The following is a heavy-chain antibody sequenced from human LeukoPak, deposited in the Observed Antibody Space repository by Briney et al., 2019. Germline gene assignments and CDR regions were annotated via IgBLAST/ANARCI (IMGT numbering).Heavy chain of an antibody. CDR3: LYSVYDWEYLCY. CDR1: GYTFTGYY. J-gene: IGHJ4*02. V-gene: IGHV1-2*02. D-gene: IGHD5/OR15-5a*01. CDR2: VNPNSGDT. Sequence: ASVKVSCKASGYTFTGYYLHWVRQAPGQGLEWMGCVNPNSGDTNYAQKFKGSVTMTRDTSISTAYMELSRLITDDTAVYCCLYSVYDWEYLCYWGQGTLVTVSS.